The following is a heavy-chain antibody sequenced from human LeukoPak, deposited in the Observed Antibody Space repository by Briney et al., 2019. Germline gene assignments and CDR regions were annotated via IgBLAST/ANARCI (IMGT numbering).Heavy chain of an antibody. J-gene: IGHJ4*02. CDR2: IYHSGST. V-gene: IGHV4-38-2*02. Sequence: PSETLSLTCTVSGYSISSGYYWGWIRQPPGKGLEWIGSIYHSGSTYYNPSLKSRVTISVDTSKNQFSLKLSSVTAADTAVYYCAREWELIDYWGQGTLVTVSS. CDR3: AREWELIDY. D-gene: IGHD1-26*01. CDR1: GYSISSGYY.